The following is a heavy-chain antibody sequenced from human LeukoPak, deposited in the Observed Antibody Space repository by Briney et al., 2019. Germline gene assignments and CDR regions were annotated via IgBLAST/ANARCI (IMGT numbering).Heavy chain of an antibody. CDR2: INHSGST. V-gene: IGHV4-34*01. J-gene: IGHJ4*02. CDR1: GGSFSGYY. Sequence: SETLTLTCAVYGGSFSGYYWSWIRQPPGKGLEWIGEINHSGSTNYNPSLKSRVTISVDTSKNQFSLKLSSVTAADTAVYYCARGGVAAKYYFDFWGQGTLVTVSS. CDR3: ARGGVAAKYYFDF. D-gene: IGHD6-13*01.